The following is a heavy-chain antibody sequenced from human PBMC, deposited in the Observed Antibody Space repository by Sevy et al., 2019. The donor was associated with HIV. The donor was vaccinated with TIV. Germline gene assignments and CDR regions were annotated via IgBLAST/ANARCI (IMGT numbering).Heavy chain of an antibody. CDR2: MSYDGNNK. Sequence: GGSLRLSCAASGFSFKTFGMHWVRQAPGKGLEWVAVMSYDGNNKYYTESVKGRFTISRDNAKNTLYLEMNSLRAEDXXXYFCARDLIAFAMYYADVSGYPSDYWGQGTQVTVSS. J-gene: IGHJ4*02. CDR3: ARDLIAFAMYYADVSGYPSDY. V-gene: IGHV3-30*03. D-gene: IGHD5-12*01. CDR1: GFSFKTFG.